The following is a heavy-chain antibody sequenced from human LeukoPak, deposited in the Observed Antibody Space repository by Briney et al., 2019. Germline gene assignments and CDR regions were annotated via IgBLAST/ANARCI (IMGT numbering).Heavy chain of an antibody. D-gene: IGHD5-18*01. CDR3: ANPEDTFDS. J-gene: IGHJ4*02. Sequence: PGRSLRLSCAASGFTFSSYGMHWVRQAPGKGLEWVTGISYDGSNKYYADSVKGRFTISRDNSKNTLYLQMNSLRAEDTAVYYCANPEDTFDSGAREPWSSSPQ. CDR2: ISYDGSNK. V-gene: IGHV3-30*18. CDR1: GFTFSSYG.